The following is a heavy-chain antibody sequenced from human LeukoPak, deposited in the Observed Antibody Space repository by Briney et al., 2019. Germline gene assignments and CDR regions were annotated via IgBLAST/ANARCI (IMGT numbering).Heavy chain of an antibody. V-gene: IGHV3-23*01. CDR3: AKLVYDYGDYSDY. D-gene: IGHD4-17*01. J-gene: IGHJ4*02. Sequence: GGSLRLSCAASGFTFSSYAMSWVRQASGKGLEWVSAISGSGGSTYYADSVKGRFTISRDNSKNTLYLQMNSLRAEDTAVYYCAKLVYDYGDYSDYWGQGALVTVSS. CDR2: ISGSGGST. CDR1: GFTFSSYA.